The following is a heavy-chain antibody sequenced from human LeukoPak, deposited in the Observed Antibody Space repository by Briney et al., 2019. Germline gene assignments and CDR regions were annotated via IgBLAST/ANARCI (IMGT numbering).Heavy chain of an antibody. Sequence: SETLSLTCTVSGYSISNGYYWGWMRQPPGKGLEWIGSIYHSGRTHYNPSLKSRVTISVDTSKNQFSLKLSSVTAADTAVYYCARRLRIRVRNWFDPWGQGTLVTVSS. CDR3: ARRLRIRVRNWFDP. V-gene: IGHV4-38-2*02. J-gene: IGHJ5*02. D-gene: IGHD5-18*01. CDR2: IYHSGRT. CDR1: GYSISNGYY.